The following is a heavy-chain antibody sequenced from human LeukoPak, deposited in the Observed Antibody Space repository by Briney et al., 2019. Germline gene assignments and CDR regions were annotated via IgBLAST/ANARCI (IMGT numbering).Heavy chain of an antibody. Sequence: ASVKVSCKASGYTFTSYDINWVRQATGQGLEWMGWMNPNSGNTGYARKFQGRVTITADESTSIVYMELSSLRSEDTAVYYCARHRDQRGPNFDYWGQGTLVTVSS. V-gene: IGHV1-8*01. J-gene: IGHJ4*02. CDR3: ARHRDQRGPNFDY. CDR1: GYTFTSYD. CDR2: MNPNSGNT.